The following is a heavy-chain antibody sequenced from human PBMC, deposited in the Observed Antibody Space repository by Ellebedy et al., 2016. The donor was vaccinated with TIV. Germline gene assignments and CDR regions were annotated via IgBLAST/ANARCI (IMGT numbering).Heavy chain of an antibody. CDR3: ARSGDYDILTGQGGFDY. V-gene: IGHV4-4*02. Sequence: MPSETLSLTCALSGGSISSSNCWSWVRQPPGKGLEWIGEIYHSGSTNYNPSLKSRVTISVDTSKNQFSLKLSSVTAADTAVYYCARSGDYDILTGQGGFDYWGQGTLVTVSS. CDR1: GGSISSSNC. J-gene: IGHJ4*02. D-gene: IGHD3-9*01. CDR2: IYHSGST.